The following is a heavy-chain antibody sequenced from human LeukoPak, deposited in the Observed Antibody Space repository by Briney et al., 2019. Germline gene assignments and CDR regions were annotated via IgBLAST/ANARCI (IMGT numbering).Heavy chain of an antibody. CDR3: ARDQDIVVVVAALRQREMGGFDP. CDR2: MNPKSGNT. D-gene: IGHD2-15*01. V-gene: IGHV1-8*01. CDR1: GYTFTNYD. J-gene: IGHJ5*02. Sequence: ASVKVSCMASGYTFTNYDINWVRQAPGQGPEWMGWMNPKSGNTGYAQKFQGRVTMTRNTSISTAYMELSSLRSDDTAVYYCARDQDIVVVVAALRQREMGGFDPWGQGTLVT.